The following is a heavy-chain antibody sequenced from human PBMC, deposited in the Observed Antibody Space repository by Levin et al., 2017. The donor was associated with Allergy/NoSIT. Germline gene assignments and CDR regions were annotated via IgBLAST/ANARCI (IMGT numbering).Heavy chain of an antibody. D-gene: IGHD3-10*01. V-gene: IGHV3-7*01. CDR2: IKQDGSEK. Sequence: GGSLRLSCAASGFTFSSYWMSWVRQAPGKGLEWVANIKQDGSEKYYVDSVRGRFTISRDNAKNSLYLQMNSLRAEDTAVYYCARDNGIEMVRGALYYYGMDVWGQGTTVTVSS. CDR3: ARDNGIEMVRGALYYYGMDV. J-gene: IGHJ6*02. CDR1: GFTFSSYW.